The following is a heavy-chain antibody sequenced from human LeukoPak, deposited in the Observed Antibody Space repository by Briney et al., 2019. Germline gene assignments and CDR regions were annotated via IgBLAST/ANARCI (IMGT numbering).Heavy chain of an antibody. CDR3: AKAATYYYDSSGYPLLYFDY. V-gene: IGHV3-23*01. J-gene: IGHJ4*02. CDR2: ISGSGGST. Sequence: GSLRLSCAASEFTFSSYAMSWVRQAPGKGLEWVSAISGSGGSTYYADSVKGRFTISRDNSKNTLYLQMNSLRAEDTAVYYCAKAATYYYDSSGYPLLYFDYWGQGTLVTVSS. CDR1: EFTFSSYA. D-gene: IGHD3-22*01.